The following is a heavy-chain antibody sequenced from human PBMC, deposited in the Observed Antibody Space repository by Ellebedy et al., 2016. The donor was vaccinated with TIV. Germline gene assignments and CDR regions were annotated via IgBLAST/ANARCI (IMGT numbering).Heavy chain of an antibody. J-gene: IGHJ3*02. Sequence: GGSLRLXCAASGFSFSSFWMSWVRQAPGKGLEWVANIKEDGSEKHHADSVKGRFTISRDNAKNSLYLQMNSLRVEDTAVYYCARNNHGAYGGGDAFDIWGQGTMVTVSS. CDR2: IKEDGSEK. V-gene: IGHV3-7*01. D-gene: IGHD4-17*01. CDR1: GFSFSSFW. CDR3: ARNNHGAYGGGDAFDI.